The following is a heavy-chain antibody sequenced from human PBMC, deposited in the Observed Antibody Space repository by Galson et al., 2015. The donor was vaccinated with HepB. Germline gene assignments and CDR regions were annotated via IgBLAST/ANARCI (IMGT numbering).Heavy chain of an antibody. CDR1: GFTVSSNY. CDR3: ARDLWDAAGRDAFVI. J-gene: IGHJ3*02. Sequence: SLRLSCAASGFTVSSNYMSWVRQAPGKGLEWVSVIYSGGSTYYADSVKGRFTITRDNSKNTLYLQLNSLRAEDTAAYYCARDLWDAAGRDAFVIWGHGTIVTVT. V-gene: IGHV3-53*01. D-gene: IGHD6-13*01. CDR2: IYSGGST.